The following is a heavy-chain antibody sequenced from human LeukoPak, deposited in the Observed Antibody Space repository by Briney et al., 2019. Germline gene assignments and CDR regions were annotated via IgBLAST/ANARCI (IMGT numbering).Heavy chain of an antibody. CDR2: ISSSSTPK. CDR1: GFMFSSYS. D-gene: IGHD6-25*01. Sequence: GGSLRLSCAGSGFMFSSYSMNWVRQAPGTRLEWISYISSSSTPKYYADSVKGRFAISRDNANNSLYLEMNSLRAEDTAVYYCARGQGIAADNFYYYMDVWGKGTTVTVSS. V-gene: IGHV3-48*04. J-gene: IGHJ6*03. CDR3: ARGQGIAADNFYYYMDV.